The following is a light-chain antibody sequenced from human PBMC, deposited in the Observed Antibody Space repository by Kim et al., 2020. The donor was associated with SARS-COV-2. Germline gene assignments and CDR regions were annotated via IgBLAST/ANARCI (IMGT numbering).Light chain of an antibody. V-gene: IGLV3-9*01. CDR1: IVYSV. CDR3: QVWDTKTVL. J-gene: IGLJ2*01. Sequence: VSLAPIPTARFSCDGFIVYSVLHWYQQTPRHAPDLLIYSDNNRPSCLPQRFSGSQSGNTATLSISGLLAGDDAHYFCQVWDTKTVLFGGGTQLTVL. CDR2: SDN.